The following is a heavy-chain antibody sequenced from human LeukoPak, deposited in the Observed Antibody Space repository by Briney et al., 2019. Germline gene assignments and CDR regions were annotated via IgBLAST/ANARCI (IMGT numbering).Heavy chain of an antibody. CDR3: TTVFGIQLWYNTPTDY. CDR1: GFTYSNAW. D-gene: IGHD5-18*01. Sequence: GGSLRLSCAASGFTYSNAWMSWVGQAPGKGLEWVGRIKSKTDGGTTDYAAPVKGRFTISRDDSKNTLYLQMNSLKTEDTAVYYCTTVFGIQLWYNTPTDYWGQGTLVTVSS. J-gene: IGHJ4*02. V-gene: IGHV3-15*01. CDR2: IKSKTDGGTT.